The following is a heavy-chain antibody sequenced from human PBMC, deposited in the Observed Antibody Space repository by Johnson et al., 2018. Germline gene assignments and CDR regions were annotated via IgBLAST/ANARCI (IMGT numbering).Heavy chain of an antibody. CDR3: ARAPN. V-gene: IGHV1-46*01. J-gene: IGHJ4*02. Sequence: QVQLVESGAEVKQPGASVRISCKASGYMFTNYYMHWVRQAPGQGLEWMGFINPSGGTTSYAPKFQDRLTIPRDTSTSTAYMELSSLGSEDTAVYYCARAPNWGQGTLVTVSS. CDR1: GYMFTNYY. CDR2: INPSGGTT.